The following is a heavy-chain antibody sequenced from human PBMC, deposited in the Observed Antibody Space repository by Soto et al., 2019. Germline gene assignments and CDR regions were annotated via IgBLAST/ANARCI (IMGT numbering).Heavy chain of an antibody. V-gene: IGHV1-3*01. Sequence: QVQLVQSGAEVKKPGASVKVSCKASGYTFTSYAMHWVRQAPGQRLEWMGWINAVNGNTKYSQKFQGRVTITRDTSASTAYMELSSLRSEDTAVYYCARGNDFWTDFDYWGQGTLVTVSS. J-gene: IGHJ4*02. CDR1: GYTFTSYA. CDR2: INAVNGNT. D-gene: IGHD3-3*01. CDR3: ARGNDFWTDFDY.